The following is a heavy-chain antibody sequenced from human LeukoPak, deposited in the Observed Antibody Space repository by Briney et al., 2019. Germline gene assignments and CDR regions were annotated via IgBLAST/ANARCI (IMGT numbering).Heavy chain of an antibody. J-gene: IGHJ1*01. CDR2: IKSKTDGGTT. CDR1: GCTFTNAW. CDR3: TTGYYYDSSGYYS. V-gene: IGHV3-15*01. D-gene: IGHD3-22*01. Sequence: GGSRRLSCAASGCTFTNAWMSWVRQAPGEGLEWVGRIKSKTDGGTTDYAAPVKGRFTISRDDSKNTLYLQMNSLKTEDTAVYYCTTGYYYDSSGYYSWGQGTLVTVSS.